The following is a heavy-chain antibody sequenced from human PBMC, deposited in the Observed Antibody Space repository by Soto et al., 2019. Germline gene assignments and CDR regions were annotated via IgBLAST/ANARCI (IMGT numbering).Heavy chain of an antibody. CDR2: ISVSDAFI. CDR3: TRETVAGITGLDY. D-gene: IGHD1-20*01. J-gene: IGHJ4*02. CDR1: GFNVGAFA. V-gene: IGHV3-23*01. Sequence: EVQLLESGGDLVQPGGSLRLSCAASGFNVGAFAANWVRQAPGKGLEWVSGISVSDAFIYYADSVRGRFSISRDASENILYLQMNSLIVDDTALYYCTRETVAGITGLDYWGPGTLVTVSS.